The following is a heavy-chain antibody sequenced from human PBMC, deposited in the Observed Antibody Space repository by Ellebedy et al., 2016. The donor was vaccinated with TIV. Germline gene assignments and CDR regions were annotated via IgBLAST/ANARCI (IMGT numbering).Heavy chain of an antibody. J-gene: IGHJ6*02. CDR2: LSGSGGST. Sequence: GESLKIFCVASGFTFSSYAMSWVRQAPGKGLEWVSSLSGSGGSTYYADSVKGRFTISRDNSKNTLYLQMNSLRAEDTAVYYCAKRVTMVREVITYYHYAMDVWGQGTTVTVSS. CDR1: GFTFSSYA. D-gene: IGHD3-10*01. CDR3: AKRVTMVREVITYYHYAMDV. V-gene: IGHV3-23*01.